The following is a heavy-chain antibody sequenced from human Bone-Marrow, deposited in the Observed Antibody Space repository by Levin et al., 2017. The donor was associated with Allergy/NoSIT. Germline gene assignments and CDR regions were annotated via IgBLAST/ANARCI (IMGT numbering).Heavy chain of an antibody. D-gene: IGHD3-16*01. CDR1: GYTFTGHW. J-gene: IGHJ5*02. CDR3: ARMNLAANWFDP. CDR2: IYPSDSDT. V-gene: IGHV5-51*01. Sequence: AASVKVSCRTSGYTFTGHWIGWVRQMPGKGLEWMGIIYPSDSDTRYSPSFEGQVTISVDTSITTAYLQWNSLKTSDTAIYYCARMNLAANWFDPWGQGTLVTVSP.